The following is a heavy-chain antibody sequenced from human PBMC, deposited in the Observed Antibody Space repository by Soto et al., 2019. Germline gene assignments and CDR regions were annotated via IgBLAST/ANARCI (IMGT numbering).Heavy chain of an antibody. CDR1: GFTFSSYA. D-gene: IGHD6-19*01. CDR3: ARDFSYSSGWYDWFDP. V-gene: IGHV3-7*05. J-gene: IGHJ5*02. Sequence: GGSLRLSCSASGFTFSSYAMHWVRQAPGKGLEWVANIKQDGSEKYYVDSVKGRFTISRDNAKNSLYLQMNSLRAEDTAVYYCARDFSYSSGWYDWFDPWGQGTLVTVSS. CDR2: IKQDGSEK.